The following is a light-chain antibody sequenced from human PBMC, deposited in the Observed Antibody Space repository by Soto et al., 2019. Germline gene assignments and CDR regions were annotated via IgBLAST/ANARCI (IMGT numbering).Light chain of an antibody. Sequence: QLVLTQPPSASGTPGQRVTISCSGSSSSIGRNFVSWYQQLPGTAPKLLIYGDNQRPSGVPDRLSGSKSGTSASLAISGLQSEDEADYYCATWDDSLNGPVFGTGTQLTVL. CDR1: SSSIGRNF. V-gene: IGLV1-44*01. J-gene: IGLJ7*01. CDR2: GDN. CDR3: ATWDDSLNGPV.